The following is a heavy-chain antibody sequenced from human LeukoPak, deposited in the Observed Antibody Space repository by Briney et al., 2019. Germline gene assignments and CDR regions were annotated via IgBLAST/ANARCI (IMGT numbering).Heavy chain of an antibody. CDR3: ATYRQVLLPFES. D-gene: IGHD2-8*02. CDR2: IFPSGGEI. J-gene: IGHJ4*02. CDR1: GVTFSTFA. Sequence: PGGSLRLSCAASGVTFSTFAMIWVRQPPGKGLEWVSSIFPSGGEIHYADSVRGRFTISRDNSKSPLSLQMHSLRAEDTAIYYRATYRQVLLPFESWGQGTLVTVSS. V-gene: IGHV3-23*01.